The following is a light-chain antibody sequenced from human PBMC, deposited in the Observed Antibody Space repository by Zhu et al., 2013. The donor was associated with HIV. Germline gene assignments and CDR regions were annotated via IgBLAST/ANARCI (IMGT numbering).Light chain of an antibody. CDR2: DAT. V-gene: IGKV3-11*01. J-gene: IGKJ3*01. Sequence: IVLTQSPATLSLSPGERATLSCRASERINTVAWYRQKPGQTPRLVIYDATNRATGIPTRFTGRGSGTDFTLTISSLEPEDFAVLYCLQRDDWPPSFGPGTKVEIK. CDR1: ERINT. CDR3: LQRDDWPPS.